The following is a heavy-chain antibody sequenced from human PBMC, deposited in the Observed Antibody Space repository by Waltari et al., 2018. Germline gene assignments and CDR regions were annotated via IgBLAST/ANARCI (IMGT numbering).Heavy chain of an antibody. D-gene: IGHD5-12*01. V-gene: IGHV3-48*03. CDR1: GLTFSSYQ. CDR2: ISSSGSTI. Sequence: EVQLVESGGGLVQPGGSLRLSCAASGLTFSSYQMNWVRQAPGKGLEWVSYISSSGSTIYYADPVKGRFTISRDNAKNSLYLQMHSLRADDTAVYYCARDNNGYDRYFDYWGQGTLVTVSS. CDR3: ARDNNGYDRYFDY. J-gene: IGHJ4*02.